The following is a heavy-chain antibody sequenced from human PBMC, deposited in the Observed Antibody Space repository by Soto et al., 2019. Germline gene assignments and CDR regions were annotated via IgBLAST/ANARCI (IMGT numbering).Heavy chain of an antibody. CDR2: ISYDGGDK. CDR1: GVTFSSYA. V-gene: IGHV3-30*04. D-gene: IGHD2-8*01. Sequence: WGSRRLSCAASGVTFSSYAMHWVRQAPGKGLEWVALISYDGGDKHYADSVQGRFTISRDSSKNTVYLQMNTLRAGDTAVYYCARGWTNRYFDHWGQGTLVTVSS. J-gene: IGHJ4*02. CDR3: ARGWTNRYFDH.